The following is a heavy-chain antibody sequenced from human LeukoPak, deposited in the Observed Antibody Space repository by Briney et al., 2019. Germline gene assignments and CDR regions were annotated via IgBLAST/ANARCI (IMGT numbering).Heavy chain of an antibody. CDR2: IYHSGST. CDR1: GYSISSSYY. CDR3: ANRDGYNFGDY. Sequence: SETLSLTCTVSGYSISSSYYWGWIRQPPGKGLEWIGSIYHSGSTYYNPSLKSRVTISVDTSKNQFSLKLSSVTAADTAVYYCANRDGYNFGDYWGQGTLVTVSS. V-gene: IGHV4-38-2*02. D-gene: IGHD5-24*01. J-gene: IGHJ4*02.